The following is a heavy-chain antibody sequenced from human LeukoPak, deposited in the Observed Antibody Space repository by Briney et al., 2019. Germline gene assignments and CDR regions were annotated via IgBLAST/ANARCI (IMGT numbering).Heavy chain of an antibody. D-gene: IGHD2-2*01. CDR2: INSDGSST. Sequence: GGSLRLSCAASGFTFSSYWMHWVRQAPGKGLVWVSRINSDGSSTSYADSVKGRFTTSRDNAKNTLYLQMNSLRAEDTAVYYCARETDCSSTSCYAGSDYWGQGTLVTVSS. J-gene: IGHJ4*02. CDR1: GFTFSSYW. CDR3: ARETDCSSTSCYAGSDY. V-gene: IGHV3-74*01.